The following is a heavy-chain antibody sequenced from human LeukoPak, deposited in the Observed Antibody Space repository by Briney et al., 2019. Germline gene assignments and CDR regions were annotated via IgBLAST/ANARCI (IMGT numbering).Heavy chain of an antibody. V-gene: IGHV5-51*01. Sequence: GESLKISCKGSGYIFTNYWIGWVRQMPGKGLEWMGIIYPRDSDTRYSPSFQGQVTVSADKSISTAYLQWSSLEASDTAMYYCARRQYSGYDFDFWGQGTLDTVSS. CDR2: IYPRDSDT. CDR1: GYIFTNYW. J-gene: IGHJ4*02. D-gene: IGHD5-12*01. CDR3: ARRQYSGYDFDF.